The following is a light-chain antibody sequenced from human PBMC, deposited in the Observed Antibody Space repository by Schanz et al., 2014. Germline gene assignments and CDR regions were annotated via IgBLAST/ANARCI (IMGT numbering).Light chain of an antibody. CDR1: SSDVGGHNY. J-gene: IGLJ2*01. CDR2: DVS. CDR3: CSYADSNNLV. Sequence: QSALTQPRSVSGSPGQSVTISCAGTSSDVGGHNYVSWYQQHPGKAPKLIIYDVSVRPSGVPDRFSGSKSVNTASLTISGLQAEDEADYYCCSYADSNNLVFGGGTKLTVL. V-gene: IGLV2-11*01.